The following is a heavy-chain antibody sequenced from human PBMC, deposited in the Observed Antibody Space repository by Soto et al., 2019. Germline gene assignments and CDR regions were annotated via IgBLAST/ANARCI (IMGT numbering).Heavy chain of an antibody. CDR1: GFTFSSYS. J-gene: IGHJ4*02. CDR3: ARAWQCSGGSCYFNY. V-gene: IGHV3-48*01. Sequence: EVQLVESGGGLVQPGGCLRLSCAASGFTFSSYSMDWVRQAPGKGLEWVSYISSTSDTIFYADSVKGRFTISRDNAKNSLYLQMYSLRVDDTAVYYCARAWQCSGGSCYFNYWGQGTLVTVSS. D-gene: IGHD2-15*01. CDR2: ISSTSDTI.